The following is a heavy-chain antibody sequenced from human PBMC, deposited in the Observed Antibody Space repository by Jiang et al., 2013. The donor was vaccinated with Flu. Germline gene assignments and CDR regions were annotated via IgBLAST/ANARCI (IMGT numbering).Heavy chain of an antibody. CDR1: GFTFSSYA. CDR2: ISYDGSNK. CDR3: ARDLSQLWLGGDFDY. V-gene: IGHV3-30-3*01. D-gene: IGHD5-18*01. Sequence: VQLLESGGGVVQPGRSLRLSCAASGFTFSSYAMHWVRQAPGKGLEWVAVISYDGSNKYYADSVKGRFTISRDNSKNTLYLQMNSLRAEDTAVYYCARDLSQLWLGGDFDYWGQGTWSPSPQ. J-gene: IGHJ4*02.